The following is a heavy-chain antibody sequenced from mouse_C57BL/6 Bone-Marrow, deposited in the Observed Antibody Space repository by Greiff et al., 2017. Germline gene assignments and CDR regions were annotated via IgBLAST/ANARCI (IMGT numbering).Heavy chain of an antibody. V-gene: IGHV1-53*01. CDR3: ARSLAHYYGSPFDY. CDR1: GYTFTSYW. CDR2: INPSNGGT. J-gene: IGHJ2*01. D-gene: IGHD1-1*01. Sequence: VQLQQPGTELVKPGASVKLSCKASGYTFTSYWMHWVKQRPGQGLEWIGNINPSNGGTNYNEKCKSKATLTVDKSSSTAYRQLSSLTSEDSAVYYGARSLAHYYGSPFDYWGQGTTLTVSS.